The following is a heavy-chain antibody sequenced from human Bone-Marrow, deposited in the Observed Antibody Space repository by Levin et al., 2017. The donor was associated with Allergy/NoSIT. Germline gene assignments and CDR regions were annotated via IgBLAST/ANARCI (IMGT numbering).Heavy chain of an antibody. J-gene: IGHJ4*02. CDR2: IYHSGST. CDR3: ARGNSVSEWSYHFDY. Sequence: SETLSLTCAVSGGSISSNNWWSWVRQPPGKGLEWIGEIYHSGSTNYNPSLKSRVTISVDKPKTQFSLKLNSVTATDTAVYYCARGNSVSEWSYHFDYWGQGMLVTVSS. V-gene: IGHV4-4*02. CDR1: GGSISSNNW. D-gene: IGHD3-3*01.